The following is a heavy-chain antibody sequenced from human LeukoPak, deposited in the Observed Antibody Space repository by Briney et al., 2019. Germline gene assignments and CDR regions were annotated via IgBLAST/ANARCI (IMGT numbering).Heavy chain of an antibody. D-gene: IGHD2-2*01. CDR3: ARDPRGAVVPGAMGV. J-gene: IGHJ6*04. Sequence: PGGSLRLSCAASGFTFSDYYMSWIRQAPGKGLEWVSYISSSGTTIYYADSVKGRFTISRDNGQSSLYLQMNSLRAEDTAVYYCARDPRGAVVPGAMGVWGKGTTVTVSS. V-gene: IGHV3-11*01. CDR1: GFTFSDYY. CDR2: ISSSGTTI.